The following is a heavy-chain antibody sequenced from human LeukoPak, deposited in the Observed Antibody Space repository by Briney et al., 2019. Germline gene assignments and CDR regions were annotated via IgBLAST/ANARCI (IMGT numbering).Heavy chain of an antibody. Sequence: GGSLRLSCSVSGFTFRSYGMAWVRQAPGKGLEWVSALGPTGWSTYYADSVKGRFTISRDNSKNTLYLQMNNLRDDDTAVYYCTRGLYYPFDYWGQGTLVTVSS. D-gene: IGHD3-16*01. J-gene: IGHJ4*02. V-gene: IGHV3-23*01. CDR3: TRGLYYPFDY. CDR1: GFTFRSYG. CDR2: LGPTGWST.